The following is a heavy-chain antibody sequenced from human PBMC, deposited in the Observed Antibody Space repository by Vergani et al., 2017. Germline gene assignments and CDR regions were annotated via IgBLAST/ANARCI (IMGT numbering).Heavy chain of an antibody. D-gene: IGHD3-10*01. CDR2: ISSSSSYI. Sequence: EVQLLESGGGLVQPGGSLRLSCEASGFSFPGYAMSWVRQAPGKGLEWVSSISSSSSYIYYADSVKGRFTISRDNAKNSLYLQMNSLRPEDMALYYCAKGGGLGSYYTPGSFDTWGQGTMVTVSS. J-gene: IGHJ3*02. V-gene: IGHV3-21*04. CDR1: GFSFPGYA. CDR3: AKGGGLGSYYTPGSFDT.